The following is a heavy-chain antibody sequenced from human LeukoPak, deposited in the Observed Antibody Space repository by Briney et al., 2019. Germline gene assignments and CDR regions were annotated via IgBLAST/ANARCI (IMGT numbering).Heavy chain of an antibody. CDR3: AGQIAAGGSHYYYYYGTDV. Sequence: SETLSLTCTVSGGSISSYYWSWIRQPPGKGLEWIGYIYNSGSTNYNPSLKSRVTISVDTSKNQFSLKLSSVTAADTAVYYCAGQIAAGGSHYYYYYGTDVWGQGTTVTVSS. D-gene: IGHD6-13*01. CDR1: GGSISSYY. J-gene: IGHJ6*02. V-gene: IGHV4-59*08. CDR2: IYNSGST.